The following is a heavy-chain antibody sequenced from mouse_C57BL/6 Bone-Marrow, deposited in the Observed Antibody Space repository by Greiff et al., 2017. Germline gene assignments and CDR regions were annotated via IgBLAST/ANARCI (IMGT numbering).Heavy chain of an antibody. CDR1: GFTFSSYG. CDR3: ALSAWFAY. CDR2: ISSGGSYT. Sequence: EVKLQESGGDLVKPGGSLKLSCAASGFTFSSYGMSWVRQTPDKRLEWVATISSGGSYTYYPDSVQGRFTISRDNAKNTLYLQMSSLKSEDTAMYYCALSAWFAYWGQGTLVTVSA. J-gene: IGHJ3*01. V-gene: IGHV5-6*01.